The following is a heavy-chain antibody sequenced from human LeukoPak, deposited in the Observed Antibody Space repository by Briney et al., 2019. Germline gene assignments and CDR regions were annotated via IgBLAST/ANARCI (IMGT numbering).Heavy chain of an antibody. CDR3: ARVNSYGSVLYYFDY. V-gene: IGHV3-11*06. Sequence: PGGSLRLSCAASGFTFSDYYMSWIRQAPGKGLEWVSYISSSSSYTNYADSVKGRFTISRDNAKNSLYLQMNSLRAEDTAVYYCARVNSYGSVLYYFDYWSQGTLVTVSS. D-gene: IGHD5-18*01. J-gene: IGHJ4*02. CDR2: ISSSSSYT. CDR1: GFTFSDYY.